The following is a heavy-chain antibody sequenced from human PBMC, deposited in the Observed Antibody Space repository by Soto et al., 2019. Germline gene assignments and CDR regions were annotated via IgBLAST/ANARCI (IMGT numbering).Heavy chain of an antibody. CDR2: IYHSGST. D-gene: IGHD6-6*01. J-gene: IGHJ6*03. CDR3: ARVPGSSFYYYYYMDV. V-gene: IGHV4-34*01. CDR1: GGSFSGYY. Sequence: PSETLSLTCAVYGGSFSGYYWSWIRQPPGKGLEWIGEIYHSGSTNYNPSLKSRVTISVDTSKNQFSLKLSSVTAADTAVYYCARVPGSSFYYYYYMDVWGKGTTVTVS.